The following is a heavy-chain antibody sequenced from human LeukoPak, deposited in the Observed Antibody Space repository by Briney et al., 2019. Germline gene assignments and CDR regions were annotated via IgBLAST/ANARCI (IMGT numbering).Heavy chain of an antibody. D-gene: IGHD3-10*01. CDR1: GGSISSYY. V-gene: IGHV4-59*12. CDR3: ASSAGSVTHYFDY. J-gene: IGHJ4*02. Sequence: SETLSLTCTVSGGSISSYYWSWIRQPPGKGLEWIGYIYYSGSTNYNPSLKSRVTISVDTSKNQFSLKLSSVTAADTAVYYCASSAGSVTHYFDYWGQGTLVTVSS. CDR2: IYYSGST.